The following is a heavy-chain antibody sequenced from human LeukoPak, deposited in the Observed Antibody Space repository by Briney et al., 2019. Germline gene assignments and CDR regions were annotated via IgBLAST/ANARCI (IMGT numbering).Heavy chain of an antibody. CDR3: TRGAYCSGGRCPGPFDI. V-gene: IGHV3-53*01. J-gene: IGHJ3*02. D-gene: IGHD2-15*01. Sequence: PGGSLRLSCAASGFTVSSNYMSWVRQAPRKGLEWVSVIYSGGSTYYADSVKGRFTISRDNSKNTLNLQMNSLKTEDTAVYYCTRGAYCSGGRCPGPFDIWGQGTTVTVSS. CDR2: IYSGGST. CDR1: GFTVSSNY.